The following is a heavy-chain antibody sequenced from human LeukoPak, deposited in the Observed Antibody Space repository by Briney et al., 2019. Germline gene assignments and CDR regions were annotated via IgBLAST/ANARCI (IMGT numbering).Heavy chain of an antibody. J-gene: IGHJ4*02. Sequence: GGTLRLSCAASGFTFSSYGMSWVRQAPGKGLEWVSAISGSGGSTYYADSVKGRFTISRDNSKNTLYLQMDSLRAEDTAIYYCAKSATPWLPPFPYWGQGTLVTVSS. CDR3: AKSATPWLPPFPY. CDR1: GFTFSSYG. CDR2: ISGSGGST. D-gene: IGHD5-12*01. V-gene: IGHV3-23*01.